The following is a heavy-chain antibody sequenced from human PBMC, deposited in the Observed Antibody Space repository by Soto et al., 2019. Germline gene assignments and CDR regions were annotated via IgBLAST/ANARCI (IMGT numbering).Heavy chain of an antibody. Sequence: PSETLSLTCTVSGGSISSGGYYWSWIRQHPGKGLEWIGYIYYSGSTYYNPSLKSRVTISVDTSKNQFSLNLSSVTAADTAVYYCAREISSKDPHCSRTSCYWWFDPWSQGTLVTVSS. J-gene: IGHJ5*02. CDR3: AREISSKDPHCSRTSCYWWFDP. D-gene: IGHD2-2*01. CDR2: IYYSGST. CDR1: GGSISSGGYY. V-gene: IGHV4-31*03.